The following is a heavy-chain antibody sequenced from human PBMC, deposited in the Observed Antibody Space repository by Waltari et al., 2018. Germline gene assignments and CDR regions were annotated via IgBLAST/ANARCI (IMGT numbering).Heavy chain of an antibody. CDR3: AGLLGSEYRYFDL. J-gene: IGHJ2*01. CDR2: ISHSGST. Sequence: QVQLQESGPGLVKPSETLSLTCAVSGYSISSGYYWGWLRQPPGKGLEWIGSISHSGSTYYNQTLKRRGTISVDTSKNKFSLKLSSVTAADTAVYYCAGLLGSEYRYFDLWGRGTLVTVSS. CDR1: GYSISSGYY. V-gene: IGHV4-38-2*01. D-gene: IGHD3-16*01.